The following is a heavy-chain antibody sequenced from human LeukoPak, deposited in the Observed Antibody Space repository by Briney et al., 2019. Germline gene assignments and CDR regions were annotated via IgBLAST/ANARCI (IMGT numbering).Heavy chain of an antibody. CDR3: AREGYSRGAFDI. CDR2: INPSGGST. V-gene: IGHV1-46*01. J-gene: IGHJ3*02. CDR1: GYTFTSYY. Sequence: ASVKVSCKASGYTFTSYYMHWVRQASGQGLEWMGIINPSGGSTSYAQKFQGRVTMTRGMSTSTVYMELSSLRSEDTAVYYCAREGYSRGAFDIWGQGTMVTVSS. D-gene: IGHD6-19*01.